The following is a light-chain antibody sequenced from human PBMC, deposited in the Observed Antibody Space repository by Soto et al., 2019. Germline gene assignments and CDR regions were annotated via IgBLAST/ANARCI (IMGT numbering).Light chain of an antibody. CDR2: AAS. CDR1: QSITNY. V-gene: IGKV1-39*01. J-gene: IGKJ4*01. CDR3: QQSNSSPPT. Sequence: IHMTHSPSALSASLGDIVAITCRASQSITNYLNWYQHKPGQAPNLLIYAASTLQAGVPSRFRGSGSGTDFTLTISSLQPEDFATYFCQQSNSSPPTFGGGTKVDIK.